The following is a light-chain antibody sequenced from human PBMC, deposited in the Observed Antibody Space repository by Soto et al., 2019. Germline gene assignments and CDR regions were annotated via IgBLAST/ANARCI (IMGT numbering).Light chain of an antibody. V-gene: IGKV1-39*01. Sequence: DIQMTQSPSSLSASLGDRVTITCRASQSISSYLSWYQQKPGKAPKLLIYAAASLQRGVPSRFSGSGSGTEFALTISSLQPEDFAPYYCQQSYGTPYTFGQGTKLDIK. CDR1: QSISSY. CDR2: AAA. CDR3: QQSYGTPYT. J-gene: IGKJ2*01.